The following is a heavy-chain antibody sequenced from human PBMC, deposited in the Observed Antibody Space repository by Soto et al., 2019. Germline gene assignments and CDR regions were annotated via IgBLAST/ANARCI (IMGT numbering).Heavy chain of an antibody. J-gene: IGHJ4*02. D-gene: IGHD4-4*01. CDR2: IYYDGST. V-gene: IGHV4-39*01. CDR3: ATVVIPGTRHTDFDF. CDR1: GDSIRSINNY. Sequence: SETLSLTCTVSGDSIRSINNYWGWIRQPPGKGLEWIGNIYYDGSTFYNPSLKSRVAMSIDTSKNQFSLNLTSVTATDTAVYYCATVVIPGTRHTDFDFRGQGVSVTVSS.